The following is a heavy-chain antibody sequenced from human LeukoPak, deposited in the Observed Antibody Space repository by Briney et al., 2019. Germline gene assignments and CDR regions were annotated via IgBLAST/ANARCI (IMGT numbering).Heavy chain of an antibody. CDR1: GYTLTELS. CDR2: FDPEDGET. Sequence: ASVKVSCKVSGYTLTELSMHWVRQAPGKVLEWMGGFDPEDGETIYAQKFQGRVTMTEDTSTDTAYMELRSLRSDDTAVYYCAREIRTRAVAWGIDYWGQGTLVTVSS. J-gene: IGHJ4*02. CDR3: AREIRTRAVAWGIDY. V-gene: IGHV1-24*01. D-gene: IGHD6-19*01.